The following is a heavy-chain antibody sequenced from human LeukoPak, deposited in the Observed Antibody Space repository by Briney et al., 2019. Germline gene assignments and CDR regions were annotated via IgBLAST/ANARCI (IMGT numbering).Heavy chain of an antibody. Sequence: SETLSLTCTVSGGSISSRSYYWGWIRQPPGEGLEWIGSIYYSGSTYYNPSLKSRVTISVDTSKNQFSLKLSSVTAADTAVYYCARVDSSGYHSDYWGQGTLVTVSS. CDR3: ARVDSSGYHSDY. J-gene: IGHJ4*02. CDR2: IYYSGST. D-gene: IGHD3-22*01. V-gene: IGHV4-39*07. CDR1: GGSISSRSYY.